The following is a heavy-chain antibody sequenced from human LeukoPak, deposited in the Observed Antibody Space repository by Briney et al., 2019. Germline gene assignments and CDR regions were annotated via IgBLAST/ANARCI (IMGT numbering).Heavy chain of an antibody. D-gene: IGHD3-22*01. CDR1: GFTFDDYA. CDR2: ISWNSGSI. Sequence: GGSLRLSCAASGFTFDDYAMHWVRQAPGKGLEWVSGISWNSGSIGYADSVKGRFTISRDNAKNSLYLQMNSLRAEDTALYYWGKGTRYDSSGTFDYWGQGTLVTVSS. J-gene: IGHJ4*02. CDR3: GKGTRYDSSGTFDY. V-gene: IGHV3-9*01.